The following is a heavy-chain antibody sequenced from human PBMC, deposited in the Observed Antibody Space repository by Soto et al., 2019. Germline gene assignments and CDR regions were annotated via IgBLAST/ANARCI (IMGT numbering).Heavy chain of an antibody. V-gene: IGHV4-31*03. Sequence: SETLSLTCTVSGGSISSGGYYWSWIRQHPGKGLEWIGYIYYSGSTYYNPSVKSRVTISVDTSKNQFSLKLSSVTAADTAVYYCARAEGTTVTTLSYWGQGTLVTVSS. CDR3: ARAEGTTVTTLSY. D-gene: IGHD4-17*01. CDR1: GGSISSGGYY. J-gene: IGHJ4*02. CDR2: IYYSGST.